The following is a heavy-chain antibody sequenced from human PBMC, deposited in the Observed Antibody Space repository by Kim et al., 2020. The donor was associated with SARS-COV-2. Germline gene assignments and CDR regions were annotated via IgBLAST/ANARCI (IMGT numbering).Heavy chain of an antibody. J-gene: IGHJ4*02. V-gene: IGHV3-21*01. CDR2: ISSSSSYI. Sequence: GGSLRLSCAASGFTFSSYSMNWVRQAPGKGLEWVSSISSSSSYIYYTDSVKGRFTISRDNAKNSLYLQMNSLRAEDTAVYYCARGPAMVRGAAGVPFDYWGQGTLVTVSS. D-gene: IGHD3-10*01. CDR1: GFTFSSYS. CDR3: ARGPAMVRGAAGVPFDY.